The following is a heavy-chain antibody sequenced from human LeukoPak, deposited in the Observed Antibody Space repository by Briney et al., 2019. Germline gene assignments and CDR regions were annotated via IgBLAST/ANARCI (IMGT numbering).Heavy chain of an antibody. CDR1: GFTFSSYA. V-gene: IGHV3-23*01. Sequence: GGSLRLSCAASGFTFSSYAMSWVRQAPGKGLEWVSAISGSGGSTYYADSVKGRFTVSRDNSKNTLYLQMNSLRVEDTAVYYCAKGVTMIVVVRYYFDYWGQGTLVTVSS. D-gene: IGHD3-22*01. J-gene: IGHJ4*02. CDR3: AKGVTMIVVVRYYFDY. CDR2: ISGSGGST.